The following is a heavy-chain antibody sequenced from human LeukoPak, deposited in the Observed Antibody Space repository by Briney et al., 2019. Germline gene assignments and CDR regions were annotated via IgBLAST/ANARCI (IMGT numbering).Heavy chain of an antibody. D-gene: IGHD6-13*01. J-gene: IGHJ4*02. Sequence: PGGSLRLSFAASGFTFSSYNMNWVRQAPGKGLEWVSSIRSSSSYIYYADSVKGRFTISRDNAKNSLYLQMNSLRAEDTAVYYCARVDGSSWYFDYWGQGTLVTVSS. V-gene: IGHV3-21*01. CDR1: GFTFSSYN. CDR3: ARVDGSSWYFDY. CDR2: IRSSSSYI.